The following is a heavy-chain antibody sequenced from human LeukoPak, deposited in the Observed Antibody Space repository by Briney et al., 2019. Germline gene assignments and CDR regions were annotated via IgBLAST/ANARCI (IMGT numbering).Heavy chain of an antibody. Sequence: PGGSLRLSCAASGFTFSSYGMHWVRQAPGKGLEWVAFIRYDGSNKYYADSVKGRFTISRDNSKNTLYLQMNSLRAEDTAVYYCASLNWWEQTVIDHWGQGSLVTVSS. J-gene: IGHJ4*02. CDR2: IRYDGSNK. V-gene: IGHV3-30*02. CDR1: GFTFSSYG. D-gene: IGHD1-26*01. CDR3: ASLNWWEQTVIDH.